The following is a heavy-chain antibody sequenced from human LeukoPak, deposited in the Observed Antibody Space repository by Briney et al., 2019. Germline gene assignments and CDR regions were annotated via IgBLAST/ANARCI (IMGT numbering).Heavy chain of an antibody. V-gene: IGHV4-4*02. D-gene: IGHD6-19*01. Sequence: WIGWVRQPPGKGLEWIGEIYHGGSTNYNPSLKSRVTISVDKSKNQFSLELSSVTAADTAVYYCARDSVRGWSLDGYFDYWGQGTLVTVSS. CDR3: ARDSVRGWSLDGYFDY. CDR2: IYHGGST. CDR1: W. J-gene: IGHJ4*02.